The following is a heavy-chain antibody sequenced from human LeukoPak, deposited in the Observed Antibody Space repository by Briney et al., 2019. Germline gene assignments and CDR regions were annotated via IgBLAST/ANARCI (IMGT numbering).Heavy chain of an antibody. Sequence: SETLSLTCIVSGDSFSGHYWSWLRQSPGKGLEWIGYIHAGGSTNNNPSLRSRVSISIDTSRNQPYLQLSSVTAADTAVYYCASHLRRRYFDSVYFHYWGQGTLVTVSS. CDR3: ASHLRRRYFDSVYFHY. V-gene: IGHV4-59*08. D-gene: IGHD2/OR15-2a*01. J-gene: IGHJ1*01. CDR1: GDSFSGHY. CDR2: IHAGGST.